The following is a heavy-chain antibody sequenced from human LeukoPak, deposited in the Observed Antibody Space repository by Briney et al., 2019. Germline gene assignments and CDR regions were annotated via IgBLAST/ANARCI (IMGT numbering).Heavy chain of an antibody. CDR2: IMGSGGST. D-gene: IGHD4-17*01. Sequence: PGGPLRLSCAASGFTFSSYAMSWVRQAPGKGLEWVSAIMGSGGSTYYADSVKGRFTISRDNSKNTLYLQMNSLRAEDTAVYYCAMSWYGDYRYFDYWGQGTLVTVSS. V-gene: IGHV3-23*01. CDR1: GFTFSSYA. CDR3: AMSWYGDYRYFDY. J-gene: IGHJ4*02.